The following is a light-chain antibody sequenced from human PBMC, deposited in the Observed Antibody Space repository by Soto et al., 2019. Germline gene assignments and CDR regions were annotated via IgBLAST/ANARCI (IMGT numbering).Light chain of an antibody. J-gene: IGKJ4*01. CDR3: HQYYKWPLT. CDR1: QSAISN. V-gene: IGKV3-15*01. CDR2: DAS. Sequence: IVMTHSPATLSVSPWQRLTLSYMASQSAISNLAWYQQKPGQTPRLLIYDASTRATDIPARFSGSGSGTDFTLTISSLLSEDFAVYYCHQYYKWPLTFGGGTKVDIK.